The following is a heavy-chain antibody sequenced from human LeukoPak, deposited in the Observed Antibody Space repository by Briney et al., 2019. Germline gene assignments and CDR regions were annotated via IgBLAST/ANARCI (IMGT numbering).Heavy chain of an antibody. Sequence: SETLSLTCAVHGGSFSGYYWSWIRQPPGKGLEWSGEINHSGSTNYNPSLKSRVTISVDTSKNQFSLKLSSVTAADTAVYYCARGYVLDYWGQGTLVTVSS. CDR2: INHSGST. D-gene: IGHD3-10*02. CDR3: ARGYVLDY. J-gene: IGHJ4*02. V-gene: IGHV4-34*01. CDR1: GGSFSGYY.